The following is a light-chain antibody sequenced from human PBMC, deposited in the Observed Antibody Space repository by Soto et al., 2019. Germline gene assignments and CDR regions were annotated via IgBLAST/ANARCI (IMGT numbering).Light chain of an antibody. CDR2: KAS. V-gene: IGKV1-5*03. CDR1: QSISSW. CDR3: QQYNSYPYT. J-gene: IGKJ2*01. Sequence: DIQMTQSPSTLSASVGDRVTITCRASQSISSWLAWYQHKPGKAPKLLIYKASSLESGVPSRFRGSGSGTEFTLTISSLQPDDFATYYCQQYNSYPYTFGQGTKLEIK.